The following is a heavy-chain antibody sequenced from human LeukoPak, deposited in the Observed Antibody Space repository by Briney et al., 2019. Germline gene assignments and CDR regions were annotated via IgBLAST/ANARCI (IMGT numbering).Heavy chain of an antibody. CDR2: ISYDGSNK. J-gene: IGHJ6*02. Sequence: GGSLRLSCAASGFTFSSYGMHWVRQAPGKGLEWVAVISYDGSNKYYADSVEGRFTISRDNSKNTLYLQMNSLRAEDTAVYYCAKELLGRGYFDWLLYYYYGMDVWGQGTTVTVSS. V-gene: IGHV3-30*18. CDR1: GFTFSSYG. CDR3: AKELLGRGYFDWLLYYYYGMDV. D-gene: IGHD3-9*01.